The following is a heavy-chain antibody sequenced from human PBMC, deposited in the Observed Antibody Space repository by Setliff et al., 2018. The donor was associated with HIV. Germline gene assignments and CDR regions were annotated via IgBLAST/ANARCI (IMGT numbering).Heavy chain of an antibody. V-gene: IGHV3-48*01. J-gene: IGHJ4*02. CDR2: LSPTSSTT. Sequence: GGSLRLSCGASGFNFMNYGMNWVRQTPEKGLEWVAYLSPTSSTTAYRDSVKGRFTISRDNAKRVLYLQMNSRRAEDTAVYYCARGGASRPDYWGRGTLVTVSS. CDR1: GFNFMNYG. CDR3: ARGGASRPDY. D-gene: IGHD3-16*01.